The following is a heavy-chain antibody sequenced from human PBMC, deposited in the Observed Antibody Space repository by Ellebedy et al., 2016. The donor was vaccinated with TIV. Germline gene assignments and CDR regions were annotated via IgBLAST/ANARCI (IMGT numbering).Heavy chain of an antibody. CDR1: GFTFSDYY. J-gene: IGHJ4*02. Sequence: MPGGSLRLSCAASGFTFSDYYMSWIRQAPGKGLEWIAYISYSGTTDYNPSLKSRVTMSVNTSNNQFSLKFSSVTAADTAVYYCARHSRNNYGYFAAPREYYYDYWGQGTLVTVSS. V-gene: IGHV4-59*08. D-gene: IGHD5-18*01. CDR3: ARHSRNNYGYFAAPREYYYDY. CDR2: ISYSGTT.